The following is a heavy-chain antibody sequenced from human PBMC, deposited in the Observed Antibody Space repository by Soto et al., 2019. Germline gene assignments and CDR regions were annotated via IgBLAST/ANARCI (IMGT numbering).Heavy chain of an antibody. V-gene: IGHV4-31*03. D-gene: IGHD2-2*01. CDR2: IYYSGST. CDR1: GGSISSGGYY. J-gene: IGHJ6*02. CDR3: ARDRYCSSTSCYFLGGAIRNGQYYYYGMDV. Sequence: SETLSLTCTVSGGSISSGGYYWSWIRQHPGKGLEWIGYIYYSGSTYYNPSLKSRVTISVDTSKNQFSLKLSSVTAADTAVYYCARDRYCSSTSCYFLGGAIRNGQYYYYGMDVWGQGTTVTVSS.